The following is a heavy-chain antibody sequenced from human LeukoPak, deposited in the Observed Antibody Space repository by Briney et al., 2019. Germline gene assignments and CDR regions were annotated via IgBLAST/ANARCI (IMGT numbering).Heavy chain of an antibody. Sequence: GGSLRLSCAASGFTFSSYAMSWVRQAPGKGLEWVSAISGSGGSTYYADSVKGRFTISRDNSKNTLYLQMNSLRAEDTAVYYGAKNPWGGQWLVQGYFDYWGQGTLVTVSS. CDR3: AKNPWGGQWLVQGYFDY. J-gene: IGHJ4*02. CDR1: GFTFSSYA. V-gene: IGHV3-23*01. CDR2: ISGSGGST. D-gene: IGHD6-19*01.